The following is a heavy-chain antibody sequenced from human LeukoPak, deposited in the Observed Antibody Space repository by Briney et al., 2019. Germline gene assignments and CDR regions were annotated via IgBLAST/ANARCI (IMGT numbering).Heavy chain of an antibody. V-gene: IGHV3-7*04. CDR3: ARDKVYYYDSSGYSYYWYFDL. Sequence: SGGSLRLSCAASGFTLSTYWMSWVRQAPGKGLEWVANIKPDGSEGSYVDSVKGRFTISRDNSKNTLYLQMNSLRAEDTAVYYCARDKVYYYDSSGYSYYWYFDLWGRGTLVTVSS. CDR2: IKPDGSEG. CDR1: GFTLSTYW. J-gene: IGHJ2*01. D-gene: IGHD3-22*01.